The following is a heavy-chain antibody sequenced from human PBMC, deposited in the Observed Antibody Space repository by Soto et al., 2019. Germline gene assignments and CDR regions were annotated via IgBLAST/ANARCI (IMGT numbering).Heavy chain of an antibody. Sequence: GGSLRLSCAASGFTFSSYAMSWVRQAPGKGLEWVSAISGSGGSTYYADSVKGRFTISRDNSKNTLYLQMNSLRAEDTAVYYCARPPLGAYDYPNWFDPWGQGTLVTVSS. CDR1: GFTFSSYA. CDR3: ARPPLGAYDYPNWFDP. D-gene: IGHD3-10*01. V-gene: IGHV3-23*01. CDR2: ISGSGGST. J-gene: IGHJ5*02.